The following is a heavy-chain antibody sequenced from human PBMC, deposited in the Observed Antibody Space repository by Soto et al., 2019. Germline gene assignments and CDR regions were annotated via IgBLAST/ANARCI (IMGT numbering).Heavy chain of an antibody. CDR1: GFSLTTSGVG. CDR2: IYWNNDK. D-gene: IGHD3-9*01. Sequence: QITLKESGPTLVKPTQTPTLTCTFSGFSLTTSGVGVGWIRQPPGKALEWLALIYWNNDKRYSTSLKSRLTVTKDTSKNQVVLTMTNVDPVDTATYYCAHRPQYALLTGYYKGGFDYWGRGTLVTVSS. CDR3: AHRPQYALLTGYYKGGFDY. V-gene: IGHV2-5*01. J-gene: IGHJ4*02.